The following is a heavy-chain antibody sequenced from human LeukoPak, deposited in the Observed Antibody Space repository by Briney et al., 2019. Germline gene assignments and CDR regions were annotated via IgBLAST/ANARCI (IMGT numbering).Heavy chain of an antibody. J-gene: IGHJ5*02. V-gene: IGHV3-48*01. D-gene: IGHD3-22*01. CDR1: GFTFSSYS. CDR3: ARDLTFYYESSTYALDL. CDR2: ISSGTSTV. Sequence: GGSLRLSCVASGFTFSSYSMSWVRQAPEKGLEWVSYISSGTSTVLYADSVKGRFTISRDNAKNSLYLQMNSLRAEDTAVYYCARDLTFYYESSTYALDLWGQGALVTVLS.